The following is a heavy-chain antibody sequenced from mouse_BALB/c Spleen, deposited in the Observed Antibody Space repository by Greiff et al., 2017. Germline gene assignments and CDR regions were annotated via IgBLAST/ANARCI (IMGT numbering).Heavy chain of an antibody. CDR3: ARNDWYFDV. V-gene: IGHV1-4*01. CDR1: GYTFTSYW. J-gene: IGHJ1*01. Sequence: VKLVESGTVLARPGASVKMSCKASGYTFTSYWMHWVKQRPGQGLEWIGYINPSTGYTEYNQKFKDKATLTADKSSSTAYMQLSSLTSEDSAVYYCARNDWYFDVWGAGTTVTVSS. D-gene: IGHD2-3*01. CDR2: INPSTGYT.